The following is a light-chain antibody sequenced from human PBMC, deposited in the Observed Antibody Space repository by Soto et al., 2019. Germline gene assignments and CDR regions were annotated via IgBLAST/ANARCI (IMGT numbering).Light chain of an antibody. J-gene: IGLJ3*02. CDR3: CSYAGSYTLV. CDR1: SSDVGGYNF. CDR2: DVS. V-gene: IGLV2-11*01. Sequence: QSALTQPRSVSGSPGQSVTISCTGTSSDVGGYNFVSWYQHHPGKAPKLMIYDVSKRPSGVPDRFSGSKSGTTASLTISGLQAEDADDYYCCSYAGSYTLVFGGGTKVTVL.